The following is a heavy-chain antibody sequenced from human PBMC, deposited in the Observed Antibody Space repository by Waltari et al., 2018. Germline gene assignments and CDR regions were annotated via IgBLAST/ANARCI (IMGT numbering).Heavy chain of an antibody. Sequence: QVQLQESGPGLVKPSETLSLTCTVSGGSISSYYWSWIRQPPGKGLEWIGYIYYMGSTNYNPSLKSRVTISVDTSKNQFSLKLSSVTAADTAVYYCARGYSGRTDAFDIWGQGTMVTVSS. J-gene: IGHJ3*02. V-gene: IGHV4-59*01. CDR3: ARGYSGRTDAFDI. D-gene: IGHD1-26*01. CDR1: GGSISSYY. CDR2: IYYMGST.